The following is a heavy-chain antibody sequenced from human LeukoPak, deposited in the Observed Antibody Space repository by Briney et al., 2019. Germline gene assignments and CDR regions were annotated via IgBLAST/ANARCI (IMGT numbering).Heavy chain of an antibody. CDR1: GGSISSYY. Sequence: SETLSLTCTVSGGSISSYYWSWIRQPPGRGLECMGWIYYSGNTKYNPSLESRVTISLDTPKNQFSLKLTSVTAADTAVYYCARHYGAGTYPLDYWGQGTLVTVSS. CDR2: IYYSGNT. D-gene: IGHD3-10*01. V-gene: IGHV4-59*08. CDR3: ARHYGAGTYPLDY. J-gene: IGHJ4*02.